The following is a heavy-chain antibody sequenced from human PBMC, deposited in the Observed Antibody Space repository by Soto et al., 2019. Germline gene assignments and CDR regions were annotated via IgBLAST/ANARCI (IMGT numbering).Heavy chain of an antibody. CDR2: ISYSGST. D-gene: IGHD2-2*01. CDR1: GGSISSGDYY. Sequence: QVQLQESGPGLVKPSQTLSLTCTVSGGSISSGDYYWSWIRQPPGKGLEWIGHISYSGSTYYNPSLKSRVTISVDSSKNQFSLKLSSVTAADTAVYYCAKYQPTSTSFDPWGQGTLVTVSS. CDR3: AKYQPTSTSFDP. J-gene: IGHJ5*02. V-gene: IGHV4-30-4*01.